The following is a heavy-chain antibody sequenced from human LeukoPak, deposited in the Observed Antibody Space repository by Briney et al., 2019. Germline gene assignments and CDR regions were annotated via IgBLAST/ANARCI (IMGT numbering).Heavy chain of an antibody. CDR3: TRRGGGSGKIDY. V-gene: IGHV3-73*01. D-gene: IGHD3-10*01. Sequence: PGGSLRLSCAASGFTFSGSAMHWVRQASGKGLEWVGRIRSKADSYATAYAASVKGRFTISRDDSKNTAYLQMNSLKTEDTAVYYCTRRGGGSGKIDYWGQGTLVTVSS. J-gene: IGHJ4*02. CDR2: IRSKADSYAT. CDR1: GFTFSGSA.